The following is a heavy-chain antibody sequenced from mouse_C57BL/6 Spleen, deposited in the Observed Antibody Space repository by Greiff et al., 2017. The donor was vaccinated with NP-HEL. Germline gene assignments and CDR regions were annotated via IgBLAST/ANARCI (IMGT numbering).Heavy chain of an antibody. Sequence: QVQLKESGPGLVAPSQSLSITCTVSGFSLTSYGVHWVRQPPGKGLEWLVVIWSDGSTTYNSALKSRLSISKDNSKSQVFLKMNSLQTDDTAMYYCARHTAGLYYYAMDYWGQGTSVTVSS. CDR2: IWSDGST. D-gene: IGHD2-2*01. CDR3: ARHTAGLYYYAMDY. J-gene: IGHJ4*01. CDR1: GFSLTSYG. V-gene: IGHV2-6-1*01.